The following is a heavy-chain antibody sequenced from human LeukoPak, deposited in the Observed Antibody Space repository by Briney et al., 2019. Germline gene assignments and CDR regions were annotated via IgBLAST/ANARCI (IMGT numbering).Heavy chain of an antibody. Sequence: SETLSLTCSVSGVSISSGSNYWGWIRQPPGKTLEWIGSIYSSGSTHYNPSLKSRVIILIDTAKNHFSLNLSSVTAADTAVYYCARQGHYDSSGYRDYWGQGTLVTVSS. CDR3: ARQGHYDSSGYRDY. D-gene: IGHD3-22*01. CDR1: GVSISSGSNY. J-gene: IGHJ4*02. V-gene: IGHV4-39*01. CDR2: IYSSGST.